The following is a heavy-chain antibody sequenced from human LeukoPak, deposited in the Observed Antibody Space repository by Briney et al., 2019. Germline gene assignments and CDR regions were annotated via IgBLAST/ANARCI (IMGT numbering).Heavy chain of an antibody. CDR2: IYHTGST. J-gene: IGHJ4*02. CDR3: ARGPGGLVAGIRRWGVHFDY. CDR1: GGSISSGDYY. V-gene: IGHV4-30-4*01. Sequence: PSETLSLTCTVSGGSISSGDYYWSWIRQPPGKGLEWIGYIYHTGSTYYNSSLESRVTISVDTSKNQFSLNLTSVTAADTAVYYCARGPGGLVAGIRRWGVHFDYWGQGTLVTVSS. D-gene: IGHD6-19*01.